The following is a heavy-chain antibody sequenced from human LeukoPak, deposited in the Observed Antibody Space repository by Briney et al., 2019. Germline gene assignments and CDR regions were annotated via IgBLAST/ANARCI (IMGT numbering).Heavy chain of an antibody. J-gene: IGHJ4*02. Sequence: GGSLRLSCAASGFTFSSYAMHWVRQAPGKGLEWVAVISYDGSNKYYADSVKGRFTISRDNSKNTLYLQMNSLRAEDTAVYYCARAAWYYYDSSGYYYDYWGQGTLVTVSS. CDR1: GFTFSSYA. V-gene: IGHV3-30-3*01. CDR2: ISYDGSNK. D-gene: IGHD3-22*01. CDR3: ARAAWYYYDSSGYYYDY.